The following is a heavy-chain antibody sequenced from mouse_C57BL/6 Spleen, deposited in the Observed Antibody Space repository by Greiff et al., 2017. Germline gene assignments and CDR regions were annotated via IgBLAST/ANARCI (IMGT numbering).Heavy chain of an antibody. D-gene: IGHD2-1*01. Sequence: QVQLQQSGAELVKPGASVKLSCKASGYTFTSYWMHWVKQRPGQGLEWIGMIHPNSGSTNYNEKFKSKATLTVDKSSSTAYMQLSSLTSEDSAVYYCARNGGNYRYAMDYWGQGTSVTVSS. CDR3: ARNGGNYRYAMDY. V-gene: IGHV1-64*01. CDR2: IHPNSGST. CDR1: GYTFTSYW. J-gene: IGHJ4*01.